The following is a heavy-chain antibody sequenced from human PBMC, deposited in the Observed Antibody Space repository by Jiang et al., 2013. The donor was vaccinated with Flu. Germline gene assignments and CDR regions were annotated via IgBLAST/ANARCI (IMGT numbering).Heavy chain of an antibody. Sequence: WVRQKPGRGLEWMGGLILVVLYDQQPSFQGHVTFSIDQSISTAYLQWISLKAPDTAIYYCVRHALGASGWHYFDDWGQGTLVTVSS. CDR2: LILVVLY. J-gene: IGHJ4*02. V-gene: IGHV5-10-1*01. D-gene: IGHD6-19*01. CDR3: VRHALGASGWHYFDD.